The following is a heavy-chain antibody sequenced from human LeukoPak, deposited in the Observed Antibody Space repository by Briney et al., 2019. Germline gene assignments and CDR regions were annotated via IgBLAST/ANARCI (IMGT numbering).Heavy chain of an antibody. J-gene: IGHJ6*02. CDR1: GGSISSSSYY. Sequence: SETLSLTCTVSGGSISSSSYYWGWIRQPPGKGLEWIGSIYYSGSTYYNPSLKSRVTISVDTSKNQFSLKLSSVTAADTAVYYCASEGHYYYYGMDVWGQGTTVTVS. V-gene: IGHV4-39*01. CDR3: ASEGHYYYYGMDV. CDR2: IYYSGST.